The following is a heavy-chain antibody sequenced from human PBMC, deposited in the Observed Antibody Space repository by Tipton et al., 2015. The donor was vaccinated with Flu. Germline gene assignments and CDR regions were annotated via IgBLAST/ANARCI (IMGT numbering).Heavy chain of an antibody. J-gene: IGHJ4*02. CDR3: ARGRGYCVTTTCLLPFDF. D-gene: IGHD2-2*01. CDR1: GFSVRSNH. V-gene: IGHV3-53*01. Sequence: SLRLSCEASGFSVRSNHLSWVRQAPGKGLEWVSVIYSGGSTKYADSVKGRFTISRDNSKNTLYLQLNSLRAEDTAVYYCARGRGYCVTTTCLLPFDFWGRGTLVTVSS. CDR2: IYSGGST.